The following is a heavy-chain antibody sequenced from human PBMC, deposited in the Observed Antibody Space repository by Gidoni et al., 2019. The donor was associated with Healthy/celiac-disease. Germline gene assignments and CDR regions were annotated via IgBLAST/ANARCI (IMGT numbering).Heavy chain of an antibody. CDR1: GFTFSCDA. CDR2: IAEDGSNK. J-gene: IGHJ6*03. D-gene: IGHD2-2*01. CDR3: ARVVSTRGTGETYYYYYMDV. Sequence: QVQLLESVGGVVQPGRSLLLSCAASGFTFSCDAMLWVRQAPGKGLEWVAVIAEDGSNKYYADAVKGRFTSSRDNSKNTMYLEMNRLRAEETAVYYCARVVSTRGTGETYYYYYMDVWGKGTTVTVSS. V-gene: IGHV3-30-3*01.